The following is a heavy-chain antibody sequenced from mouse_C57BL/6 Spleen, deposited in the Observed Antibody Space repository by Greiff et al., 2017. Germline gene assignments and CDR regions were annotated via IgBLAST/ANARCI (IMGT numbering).Heavy chain of an antibody. Sequence: QVQLQQSGAELVRPGSSVKLSCKASGYTFTSYWMDWVKQRPGQGLEWIGNIYPSDSETHYNQKFKDKATLTVDKSSSTAYMQLSSLTSEDSAVYYCAKGGYYGSSYEWYFDVWGTGTTVTVSS. CDR3: AKGGYYGSSYEWYFDV. V-gene: IGHV1-61*01. CDR1: GYTFTSYW. D-gene: IGHD1-1*01. J-gene: IGHJ1*03. CDR2: IYPSDSET.